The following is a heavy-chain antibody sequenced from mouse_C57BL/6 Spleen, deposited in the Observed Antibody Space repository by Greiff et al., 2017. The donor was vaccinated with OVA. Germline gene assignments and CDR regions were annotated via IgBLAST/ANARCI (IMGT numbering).Heavy chain of an antibody. CDR1: GFTFSDYG. CDR3: ARRSNYVWCAY. J-gene: IGHJ3*01. D-gene: IGHD2-5*01. Sequence: EVKLVESGGGLVKPGGSLKLSCAASGFTFSDYGMHWVRQAPEKGLEWVAYISSGSSTIYYADTVKGRFTISRDNAKNTLFLQMTSLRSEDTAMYYCARRSNYVWCAYWGQGTLVTVSA. V-gene: IGHV5-17*01. CDR2: ISSGSSTI.